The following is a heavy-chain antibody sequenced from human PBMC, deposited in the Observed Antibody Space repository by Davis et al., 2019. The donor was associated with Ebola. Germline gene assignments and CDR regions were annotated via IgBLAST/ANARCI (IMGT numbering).Heavy chain of an antibody. CDR1: GFTFSSYA. CDR3: ARGGESLLHYYYYGMDV. J-gene: IGHJ6*02. Sequence: PGGSLRLSCAASGFTFSSYAMSWVRQAPGKGLEWVSAISGSGGSTSYAQKFQGRVTMTRDTSTSTVYMELSSLRSEDTAVYYCARGGESLLHYYYYGMDVWGQGTTVTVS. CDR2: ISGSGGST. V-gene: IGHV3-23*01.